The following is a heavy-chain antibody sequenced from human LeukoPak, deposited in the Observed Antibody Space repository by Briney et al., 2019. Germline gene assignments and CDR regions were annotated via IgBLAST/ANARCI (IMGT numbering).Heavy chain of an antibody. CDR2: IYNSGST. CDR3: ARLSSWYQIFDY. CDR1: WGSISSYY. J-gene: IGHJ4*01. D-gene: IGHD6-13*01. Sequence: SETLSLTFGGSWGSISSYYSGWVRQPPRKGLEWIGYIYNSGSTNYHPSLKSRLTISIAPSKNQFSLKLSSVTAADTAVYYCARLSSWYQIFDYWGHGTLVTVSS. V-gene: IGHV4-4*09.